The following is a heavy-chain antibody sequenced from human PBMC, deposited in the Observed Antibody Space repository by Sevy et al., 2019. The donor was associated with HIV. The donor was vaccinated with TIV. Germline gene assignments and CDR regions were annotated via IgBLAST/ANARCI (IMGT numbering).Heavy chain of an antibody. Sequence: GGSLRLSCAASGFTFSSYAMSWVRQAPGKGLEWVSAISGSGGSTYYADSVKGRFTISRDNSKNTLYLQMNSLRAEDTAVYYCAGYSRITMVRGVVNRFDPWGQGTLVTVSS. J-gene: IGHJ5*02. CDR2: ISGSGGST. V-gene: IGHV3-23*01. CDR3: AGYSRITMVRGVVNRFDP. D-gene: IGHD3-10*01. CDR1: GFTFSSYA.